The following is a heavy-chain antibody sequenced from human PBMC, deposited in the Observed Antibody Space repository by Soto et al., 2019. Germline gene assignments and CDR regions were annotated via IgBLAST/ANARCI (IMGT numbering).Heavy chain of an antibody. CDR2: ISGSGGST. V-gene: IGHV3-23*01. CDR3: AKDTGVAAADYQYYYYYGMDV. Sequence: GGSLRLSCAASGFTFSSYAMSWVRQAPGKGLEWVSAISGSGGSTYYADSVKGRFTISRDNSKNTLYLQMNSLRAEDTAVYYCAKDTGVAAADYQYYYYYGMDVWGQGTTVTV. J-gene: IGHJ6*02. D-gene: IGHD6-13*01. CDR1: GFTFSSYA.